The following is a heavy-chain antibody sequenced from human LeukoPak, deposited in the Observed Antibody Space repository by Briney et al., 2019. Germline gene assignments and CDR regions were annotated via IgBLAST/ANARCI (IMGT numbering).Heavy chain of an antibody. V-gene: IGHV3-9*01. Sequence: QAGWSLRLSCAASGFTFSSYAMHWVRQAPGKGLEWVSGISWNSGSIGYADSVKGRFTISRDNAKNSLYLQMNSLRAEDTALYYCAKGEYSSGWYGTDYWGQGTLVTVSS. CDR2: ISWNSGSI. J-gene: IGHJ4*02. CDR3: AKGEYSSGWYGTDY. D-gene: IGHD6-19*01. CDR1: GFTFSSYA.